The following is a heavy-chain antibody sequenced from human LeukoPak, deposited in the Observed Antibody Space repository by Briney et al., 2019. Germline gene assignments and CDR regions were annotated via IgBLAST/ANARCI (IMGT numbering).Heavy chain of an antibody. D-gene: IGHD4-23*01. CDR2: IIPIFGTA. V-gene: IGHV1-69*13. CDR1: GGTFSSYA. J-gene: IGHJ5*02. Sequence: GASVKVSCKASGGTFSSYAISWVRQAPGQGLEWMGGIIPIFGTANYAQKFQGRVTITADESTSTAYMELISLRSEDTAVYYCARLGPHYGGNPDNWFDPWGQGTLVTVSS. CDR3: ARLGPHYGGNPDNWFDP.